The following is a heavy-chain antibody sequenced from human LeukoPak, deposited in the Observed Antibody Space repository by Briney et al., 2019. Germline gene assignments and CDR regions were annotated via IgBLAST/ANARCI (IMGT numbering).Heavy chain of an antibody. Sequence: GGSLRLSRAASGFTFSSYAMHWVRQAPGKGLEWVAVISYDGSNKYYADSVKGRFTISRDNSKNTLYLQMNSLRAEDTAVYYCARATIFGVVAVDYWGQGTLVTVSS. V-gene: IGHV3-30-3*01. CDR3: ARATIFGVVAVDY. D-gene: IGHD3-3*01. CDR2: ISYDGSNK. CDR1: GFTFSSYA. J-gene: IGHJ4*02.